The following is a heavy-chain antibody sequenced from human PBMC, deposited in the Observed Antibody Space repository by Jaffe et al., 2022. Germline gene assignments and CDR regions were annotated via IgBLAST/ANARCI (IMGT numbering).Heavy chain of an antibody. CDR3: ARHGSYSSGWPWGAFDI. J-gene: IGHJ3*02. CDR2: IYYSGST. CDR1: GGSISSSSYY. D-gene: IGHD6-19*01. V-gene: IGHV4-39*01. Sequence: QLQLQESGPGLVKPSETLSLTCTVSGGSISSSSYYWGWIRQPPGKGLEWIGSIYYSGSTYKTPSLKSRATISVDTSKNQFSLKLSSVTAADTAVYYCARHGSYSSGWPWGAFDIWGQGTMVTVSS.